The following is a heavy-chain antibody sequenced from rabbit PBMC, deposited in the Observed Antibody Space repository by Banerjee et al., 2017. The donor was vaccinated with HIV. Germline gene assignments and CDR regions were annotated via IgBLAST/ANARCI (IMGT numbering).Heavy chain of an antibody. CDR3: ARIRDGDYDSHL. CDR1: GFSFSSSYW. J-gene: IGHJ4*01. Sequence: QEQLEESGGDLVKPKGSLTLTCTASGFSFSSSYWICWVRQAPGKGLEWIGCINTGSSGAIYARWVNGRFTSSKTSSTTVTLQMTSLTAADTATYFCARIRDGDYDSHLWGQGTLVTVS. D-gene: IGHD2-1*01. CDR2: INTGSSGA. V-gene: IGHV1S45*01.